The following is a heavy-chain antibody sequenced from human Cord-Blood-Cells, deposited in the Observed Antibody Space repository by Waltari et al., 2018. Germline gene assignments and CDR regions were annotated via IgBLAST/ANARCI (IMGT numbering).Heavy chain of an antibody. CDR3: ARERSYSGYFDY. D-gene: IGHD5-12*01. V-gene: IGHV3-53*02. CDR1: GFTVSSNY. J-gene: IGHJ4*02. CDR2: IYSGGST. Sequence: EVQLVETGGGLIQPGGSLRLSCAASGFTVSSNYMSWVRQAPGKGLELVSVIYSGGSTYYADSVKGRFTISRDNSKNTLYLQMNSLRAEDTAVYYCARERSYSGYFDYWGQGTLVTVSS.